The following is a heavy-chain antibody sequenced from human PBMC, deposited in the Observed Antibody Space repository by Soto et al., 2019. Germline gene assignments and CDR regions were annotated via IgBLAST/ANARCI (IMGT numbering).Heavy chain of an antibody. CDR3: AHFDWFIDY. J-gene: IGHJ4*02. Sequence: EVQLLESGGGLVQPGGSLRLSCAASGFTFSSYAMSWVRQAPGKGLEWVSAISGSGASTYYADSVKGRFTISRDNSKNTLYLQMNSLRAGDTAVYYGAHFDWFIDYWGQGTLVTVSS. V-gene: IGHV3-23*01. CDR2: ISGSGAST. D-gene: IGHD3-9*01. CDR1: GFTFSSYA.